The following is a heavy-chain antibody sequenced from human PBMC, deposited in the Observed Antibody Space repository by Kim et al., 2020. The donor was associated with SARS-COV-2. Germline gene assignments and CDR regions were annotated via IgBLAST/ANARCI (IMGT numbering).Heavy chain of an antibody. Sequence: VKGRFTISRDDSKNTAYLQMNSRKTEDTAVYYCTRTGSYDDYYYYYGMDVWGQGTTVTVSS. V-gene: IGHV3-73*01. D-gene: IGHD3-10*01. J-gene: IGHJ6*02. CDR3: TRTGSYDDYYYYYGMDV.